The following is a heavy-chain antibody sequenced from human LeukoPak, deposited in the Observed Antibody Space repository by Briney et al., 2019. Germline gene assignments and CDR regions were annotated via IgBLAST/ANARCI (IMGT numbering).Heavy chain of an antibody. D-gene: IGHD2-2*01. V-gene: IGHV5-51*01. CDR1: GYRFTSYW. J-gene: IGHJ3*02. CDR3: ARPCSSTSCSPWAFDI. CDR2: IYPGDSDT. Sequence: GESLKISFKGSGYRFTSYWIGWVRQMPGKGLEWMGIIYPGDSDTRYSPSFQGQVTISADKSISTAYLQWSSLKASDTAMYYCARPCSSTSCSPWAFDIWGQGTMVTVSS.